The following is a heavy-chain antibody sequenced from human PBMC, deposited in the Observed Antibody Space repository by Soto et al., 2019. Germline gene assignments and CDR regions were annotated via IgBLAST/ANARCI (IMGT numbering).Heavy chain of an antibody. V-gene: IGHV4-59*11. J-gene: IGHJ3*02. Sequence: SVVGGNIGNHGGSWIRQPPGKGLEWIGYIYYSGSTNYNPSLKSRVTISVDTSKNQFSLKLSSVTAADTAVYYCARVWGGAFDIWGQGTMVTVSS. CDR3: ARVWGGAFDI. D-gene: IGHD3-10*01. CDR2: IYYSGST. CDR1: GGNIGNHG.